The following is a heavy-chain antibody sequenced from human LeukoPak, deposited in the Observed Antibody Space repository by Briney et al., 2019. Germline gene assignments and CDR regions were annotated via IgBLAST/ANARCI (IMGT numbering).Heavy chain of an antibody. CDR3: ARGRGDCSGGSCYSVPRAFDI. Sequence: SETLSLTCAVYGGSFSGYYWSWIRQPPGKGLEWIGEINHSGSTNYNPSLKSRVTISADTSKNQFSLKLSSETAADTAVYYCARGRGDCSGGSCYSVPRAFDIWGQGTMVTVSS. D-gene: IGHD2-15*01. J-gene: IGHJ3*02. CDR2: INHSGST. V-gene: IGHV4-34*01. CDR1: GGSFSGYY.